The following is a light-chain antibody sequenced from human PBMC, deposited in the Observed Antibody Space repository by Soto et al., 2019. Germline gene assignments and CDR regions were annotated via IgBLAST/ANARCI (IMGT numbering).Light chain of an antibody. CDR1: QGIRSN. J-gene: IGKJ2*01. CDR3: LQHAGDTHS. Sequence: DVQMTQSPSSLSASVGDRVTITCRAGQGIRSNLNWYQQKPGQAPKRLIYGASTLQSGVPSRFGGSGSGTEFTLTITCLQPEDFATYYCLQHAGDTHSFGPGT. CDR2: GAS. V-gene: IGKV1-17*01.